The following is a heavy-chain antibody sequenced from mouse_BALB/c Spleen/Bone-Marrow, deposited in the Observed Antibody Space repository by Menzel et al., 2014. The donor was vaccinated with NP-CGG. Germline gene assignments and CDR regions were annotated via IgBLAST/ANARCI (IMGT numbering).Heavy chain of an antibody. Sequence: DVKLQESGGGLVKPGGSLKLSCAASGFTFSSYAMFWVRQTPEKRLEWVATINSGGSYTYYPDSVKGRFTISRDNAKNTLYLQMSSLRSEDTAMYYCARHGTTRLLDYWGQGTTLTVSS. CDR3: ARHGTTRLLDY. V-gene: IGHV5-9-3*01. D-gene: IGHD1-1*01. CDR1: GFTFSSYA. J-gene: IGHJ2*01. CDR2: INSGGSYT.